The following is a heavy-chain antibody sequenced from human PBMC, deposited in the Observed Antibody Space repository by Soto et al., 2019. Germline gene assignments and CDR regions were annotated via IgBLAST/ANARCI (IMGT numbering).Heavy chain of an antibody. D-gene: IGHD3-22*01. V-gene: IGHV3-48*03. CDR2: ISSSGSTI. J-gene: IGHJ6*02. CDR1: GFTFSSYE. Sequence: GGSLRLSCEASGFTFSSYEMNWVRQAPGKGLEWGSYISSSGSTIYYADSLKGRFTISRDNAKNSLYLQMNSLRAEDTAVYYCARDYYDSSGYYYQGDYYYGMDVWGQGTTVTVSS. CDR3: ARDYYDSSGYYYQGDYYYGMDV.